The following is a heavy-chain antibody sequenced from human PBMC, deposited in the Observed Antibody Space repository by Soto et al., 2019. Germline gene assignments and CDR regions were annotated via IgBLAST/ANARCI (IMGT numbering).Heavy chain of an antibody. J-gene: IGHJ4*02. D-gene: IGHD3-10*01. CDR1: GDTLTELS. V-gene: IGHV1-24*01. Sequence: TSATASSKVSGDTLTELSRYSARQATGKGLEWMGGFDPEDGETIYAQKFQGRVTMTEDTSTDTAYMELSSLRSEDTAVYYCATPLYGSGSYKFDYWGQGTLVTVSS. CDR3: ATPLYGSGSYKFDY. CDR2: FDPEDGET.